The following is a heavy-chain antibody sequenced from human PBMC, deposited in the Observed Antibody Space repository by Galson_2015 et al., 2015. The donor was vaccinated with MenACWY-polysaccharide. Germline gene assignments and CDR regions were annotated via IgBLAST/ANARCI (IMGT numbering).Heavy chain of an antibody. J-gene: IGHJ6*02. Sequence: SLRLSCAASGFTFSSYWMTWVRQAPGKGLKWVANIKKDGSEKYYVDSVKGRFTISRDNAKNSLYLQMHSLRAEDTAVYSCARGHYGMDVWGQGTTVTVSS. V-gene: IGHV3-7*01. CDR1: GFTFSSYW. CDR3: ARGHYGMDV. CDR2: IKKDGSEK.